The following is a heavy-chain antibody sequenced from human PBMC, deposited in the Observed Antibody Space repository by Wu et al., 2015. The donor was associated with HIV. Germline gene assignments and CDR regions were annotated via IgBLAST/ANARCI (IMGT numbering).Heavy chain of an antibody. CDR1: GYTFTGDY. CDR3: ARSKTAVVVDLFDF. CDR2: INPNSGTT. D-gene: IGHD2-15*01. V-gene: IGHV1-46*01. Sequence: QVQLVQSGAEVKKPGASMKVSCKASGYTFTGDYMHWVRQAPGQGLEWMGYINPNSGTTSYARNFQGRVTFTRDTSTNTVNMELNSLRSEDTAVYYCARSKTAVVVDLFDFWGQGTLVTVSS. J-gene: IGHJ4*02.